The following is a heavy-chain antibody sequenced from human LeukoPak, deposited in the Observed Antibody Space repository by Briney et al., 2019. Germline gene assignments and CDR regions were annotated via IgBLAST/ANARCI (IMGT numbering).Heavy chain of an antibody. CDR3: ARAPRVGWYGY. J-gene: IGHJ4*02. Sequence: PSETLSLTCTVSGGSVSSGSYYWSWIRQPPGKGLEWIGYIYYSGSTNYNPSLKSRVTISVDTSKNQFSLKLSSVTAADPAVYYCARAPRVGWYGYWGQGTLVTVSS. CDR2: IYYSGST. D-gene: IGHD6-19*01. V-gene: IGHV4-61*01. CDR1: GGSVSSGSYY.